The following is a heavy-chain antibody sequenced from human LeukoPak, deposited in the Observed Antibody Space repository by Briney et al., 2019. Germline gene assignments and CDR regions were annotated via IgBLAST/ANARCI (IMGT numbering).Heavy chain of an antibody. CDR2: ISTDGSST. CDR3: ARTRTLPIAGGFDT. CDR1: GFTFSSYW. Sequence: GGSLRLCCAASGFTFSSYWMHWVRQGPGKGLVWVSRISTDGSSTDYADSVKGRFTISRENAKNTLYLQMNSLRAEDTAVYYCARTRTLPIAGGFDTWGQGSLVTVSS. V-gene: IGHV3-74*01. J-gene: IGHJ5*02. D-gene: IGHD3-16*01.